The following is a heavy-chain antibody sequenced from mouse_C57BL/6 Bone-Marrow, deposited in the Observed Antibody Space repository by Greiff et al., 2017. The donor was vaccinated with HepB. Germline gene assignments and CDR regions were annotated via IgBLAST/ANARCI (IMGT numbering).Heavy chain of an antibody. V-gene: IGHV5-9-1*02. J-gene: IGHJ3*01. CDR2: ISSGGDYI. D-gene: IGHD3-3*01. CDR1: GFTFSSYA. CDR3: TREGHWFAY. Sequence: DVKLQESGEGLGKPGGSLKLSCAASGFTFSSYAMSWVRQTPEKRLEWVAYISSGGDYIYYADTVKGRFTISRDNARNTLYLQMSSLKSEDTAMYYCTREGHWFAYWGQGTLVTVSA.